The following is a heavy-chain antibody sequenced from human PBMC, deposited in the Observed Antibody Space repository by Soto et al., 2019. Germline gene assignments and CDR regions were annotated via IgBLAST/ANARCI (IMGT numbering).Heavy chain of an antibody. Sequence: EVQLLESGGGLGQPGGSLRLSCAASGFSFGSYAMSWVRQAPGKGLEWVSGISGSGGSTYYADSVKGRFTISRDNSKNTLYLQMNSLRSAETAVYYYVKGGSYLQFDGFDIWGQGTMVTVSS. J-gene: IGHJ3*02. V-gene: IGHV3-23*01. CDR1: GFSFGSYA. CDR2: ISGSGGST. D-gene: IGHD1-26*01. CDR3: VKGGSYLQFDGFDI.